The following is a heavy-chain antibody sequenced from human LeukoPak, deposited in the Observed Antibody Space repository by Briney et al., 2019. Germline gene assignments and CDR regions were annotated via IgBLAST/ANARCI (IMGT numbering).Heavy chain of an antibody. Sequence: GGSLRLSCAASGFTASNNYMSWVRQAPGKGLEWVSVISTGGSTYYADSVKGRFTISRDNSKNTLYLQMNSLRAEDTAVYYCARGIGQWLVRGIDYWGQGTLVTVSS. CDR1: GFTASNNY. J-gene: IGHJ4*02. CDR2: ISTGGST. D-gene: IGHD6-19*01. V-gene: IGHV3-53*01. CDR3: ARGIGQWLVRGIDY.